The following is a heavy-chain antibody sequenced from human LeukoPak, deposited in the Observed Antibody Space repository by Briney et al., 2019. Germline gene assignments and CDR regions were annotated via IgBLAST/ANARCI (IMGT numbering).Heavy chain of an antibody. D-gene: IGHD3-10*02. CDR2: IKSKNDGGTI. CDR3: CSNWFDP. J-gene: IGHJ5*02. Sequence: GGSPRLSCVGSGFTFNKAWMRWVRQAPGKGLEWVGRIKSKNDGGTIEYAAPVKGRFTISRDDSKDTLYLHLNSLKPEDTAMYYCCSNWFDPWGQGTLVTVSS. V-gene: IGHV3-15*01. CDR1: GFTFNKAW.